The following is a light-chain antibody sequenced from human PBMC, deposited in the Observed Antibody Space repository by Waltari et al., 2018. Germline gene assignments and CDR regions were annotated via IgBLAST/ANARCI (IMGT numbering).Light chain of an antibody. CDR2: RNN. V-gene: IGLV1-47*01. J-gene: IGLJ3*02. Sequence: QSVLTQPPSASGTPGQRVPISCSGSSSHIGRNYVSWYQHPPGTAPNLPLYRNNPRPSGVPDRFSGSKSGTSASLAISGLRSEDEADYYCAAWDDSLSGPVFGGGTKLTVL. CDR1: SSHIGRNY. CDR3: AAWDDSLSGPV.